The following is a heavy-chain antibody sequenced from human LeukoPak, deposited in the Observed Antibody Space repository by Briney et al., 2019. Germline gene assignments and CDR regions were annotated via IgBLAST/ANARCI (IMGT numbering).Heavy chain of an antibody. D-gene: IGHD6-13*01. V-gene: IGHV4-4*07. CDR3: ARDGNSYSSSWYSVYAFDI. J-gene: IGHJ3*02. CDR1: GGSISTYY. CDR2: IYTSGST. Sequence: SETLSLTCTVSGGSISTYYWSWIRQPAGKGLEWIGRIYTSGSTNYNPSLKSRVTMSVDTSKNQFSLKLSSVTAADTAVYYCARDGNSYSSSWYSVYAFDIWGQGTMVTVSS.